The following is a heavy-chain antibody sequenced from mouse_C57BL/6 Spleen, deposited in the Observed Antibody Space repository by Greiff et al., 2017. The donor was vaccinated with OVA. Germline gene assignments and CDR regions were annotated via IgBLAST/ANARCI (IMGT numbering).Heavy chain of an antibody. D-gene: IGHD1-1*01. CDR1: GYTFTSYG. CDR3: AREDYGSSYSHYAMDY. J-gene: IGHJ4*01. Sequence: VQLQQSGAELARPGASVKLSCKASGYTFTSYGISWVKQITGQGLEWIGEIYPRSGNTYYNEKFKGKATLTADKSSSTAYMELRSLTSEDSAVYFCAREDYGSSYSHYAMDYWGQGTSVTVSS. CDR2: IYPRSGNT. V-gene: IGHV1-81*01.